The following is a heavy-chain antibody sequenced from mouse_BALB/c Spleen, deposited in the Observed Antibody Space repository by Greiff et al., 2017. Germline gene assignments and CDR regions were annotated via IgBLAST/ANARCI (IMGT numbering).Heavy chain of an antibody. J-gene: IGHJ4*01. D-gene: IGHD2-4*01. V-gene: IGHV10-1*02. CDR2: IRSKSNNYAT. CDR3: VNVYYDYDGPMDY. Sequence: EVQLVESGGGLVQPKGSLKLSCAASGFTFNTYAMNWVRQAPGKGLEWVARIRSKSNNYATYYADSVKDRFTISRDDSQSMLYLQMNNLKTEDTAMYYCVNVYYDYDGPMDYWGQGTSVTVSS. CDR1: GFTFNTYA.